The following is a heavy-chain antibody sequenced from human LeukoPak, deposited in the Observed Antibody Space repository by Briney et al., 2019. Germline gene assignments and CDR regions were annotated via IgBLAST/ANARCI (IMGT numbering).Heavy chain of an antibody. J-gene: IGHJ4*02. CDR3: AREPGGGYGY. D-gene: IGHD5-12*01. CDR2: ISYDGSNK. CDR1: GYTFSSYA. V-gene: IGHV3-30-3*01. Sequence: GGSLRLSCAASGYTFSSYAMHWVRQAPGEGLEWVAVISYDGSNKYYADSVKGRFTISRDNSKNTLYLQMNSLRAEDTAVYYCAREPGGGYGYWGQGTLVTVSS.